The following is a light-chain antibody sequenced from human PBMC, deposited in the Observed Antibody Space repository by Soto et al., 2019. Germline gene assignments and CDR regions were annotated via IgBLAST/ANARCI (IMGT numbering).Light chain of an antibody. J-gene: IGKJ2*01. CDR2: KAS. Sequence: DIQMTQSPSTLSASVGDRVTITCRASQSISSWLAWYQQKPGKAPKLLIYKASSLESGVPSRFSGSGSGTGFNLTISSLQPDDFATYYCQQYNSYSHTFGQGTKLEIK. V-gene: IGKV1-5*03. CDR3: QQYNSYSHT. CDR1: QSISSW.